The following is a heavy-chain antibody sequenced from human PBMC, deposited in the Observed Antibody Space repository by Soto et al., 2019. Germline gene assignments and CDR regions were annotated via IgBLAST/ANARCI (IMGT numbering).Heavy chain of an antibody. CDR1: GGSISSYY. CDR3: ARGIGRTAAAGTVPSNYYYYMDV. V-gene: IGHV4-59*12. J-gene: IGHJ6*03. CDR2: IYYSGST. D-gene: IGHD6-13*01. Sequence: SETLSLTCTVSGGSISSYYWSWIRQPPGKGLEWIGYIYYSGSTNYNPSLKSRVTISVDTSKNQFSLKLSSVTAADTAVYYCARGIGRTAAAGTVPSNYYYYMDVWGKGTTVTVSS.